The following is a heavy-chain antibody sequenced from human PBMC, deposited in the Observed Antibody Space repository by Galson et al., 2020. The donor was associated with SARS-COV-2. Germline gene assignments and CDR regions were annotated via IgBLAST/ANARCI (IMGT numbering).Heavy chain of an antibody. Sequence: GGSLRLSCAASGFTFRAYWMTWVRQVSGKGLEWVASINHDGNKKYYVDSVKGRFTISRDNAENSVYLQMNSLRVDDTAVYHCVRVDCSGGSCYPGNYWGQGTLVTVSS. CDR1: GFTFRAYW. J-gene: IGHJ4*02. V-gene: IGHV3-7*03. CDR3: VRVDCSGGSCYPGNY. CDR2: INHDGNKK. D-gene: IGHD2-15*01.